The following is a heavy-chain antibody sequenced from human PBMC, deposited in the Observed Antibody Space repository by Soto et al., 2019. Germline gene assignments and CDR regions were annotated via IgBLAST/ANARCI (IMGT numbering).Heavy chain of an antibody. V-gene: IGHV1-18*01. CDR1: GDTCITYG. J-gene: IGHJ4*02. D-gene: IGHD3-22*01. CDR3: ARGPTDYYDNSANYFLDY. Sequence: QVQLVQSGAEVKKPGASVKVSCQASGDTCITYGVSWVRQAHGHGLDWLGWISTYNGNTRYAERLPGRVTMTTDTTTNTAYMELRNLRSDDTAVYYCARGPTDYYDNSANYFLDYWGQVNLVTVSS. CDR2: ISTYNGNT.